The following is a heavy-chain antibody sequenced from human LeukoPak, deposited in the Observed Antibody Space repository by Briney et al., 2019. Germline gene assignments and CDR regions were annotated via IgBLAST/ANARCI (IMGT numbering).Heavy chain of an antibody. Sequence: TLSLTCTVSGGSISSGDYYWSWIRQPPGKGLEWIGYIYYSGSTYYNPSLKSRVTISVDTSKNQFSLKLSSVTAADTAVYYCAREKLVGPSDYCGQGTLVTVSS. CDR1: GGSISSGDYY. J-gene: IGHJ4*02. CDR2: IYYSGST. D-gene: IGHD6-6*01. V-gene: IGHV4-30-4*08. CDR3: AREKLVGPSDY.